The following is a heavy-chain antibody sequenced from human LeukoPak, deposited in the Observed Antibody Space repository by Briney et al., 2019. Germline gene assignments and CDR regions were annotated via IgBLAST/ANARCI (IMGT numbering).Heavy chain of an antibody. J-gene: IGHJ5*02. V-gene: IGHV4-38-2*02. Sequence: SETLSLTCTVSGYSISSGYYWGWIRQPPGKGLERIGSIYHSGSTYYNPSLKSRVTISVDTSKNQFSLKLSSVTAADTAVYYCAHSRSTDHAGNWFDPWGQGTLVTVSS. D-gene: IGHD6-13*01. CDR2: IYHSGST. CDR3: AHSRSTDHAGNWFDP. CDR1: GYSISSGYY.